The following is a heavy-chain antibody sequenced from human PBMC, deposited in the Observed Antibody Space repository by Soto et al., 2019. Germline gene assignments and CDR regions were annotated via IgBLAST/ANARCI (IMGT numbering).Heavy chain of an antibody. V-gene: IGHV5-51*01. Sequence: HGESLKISCKGSGYSFSNYWIGWVRQMPGKGLEWMAIIYPGDSDTRYSPSFQGQVTISADKSISTAYLQWSSLEASDTAMYYCARRLYDGSAYYYDYWGQGTLVTVSS. CDR1: GYSFSNYW. CDR3: ARRLYDGSAYYYDY. D-gene: IGHD3-22*01. J-gene: IGHJ4*02. CDR2: IYPGDSDT.